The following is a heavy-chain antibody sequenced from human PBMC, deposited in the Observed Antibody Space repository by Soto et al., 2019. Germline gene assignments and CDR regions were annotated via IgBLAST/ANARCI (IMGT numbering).Heavy chain of an antibody. D-gene: IGHD4-17*01. Sequence: SETLSLTCAVYGGSISSGNYYWSWIRQPPGKGLEWIGFISYSGTTHYSASLRSRVSISVDTSKNQFSLDLSSVTAADTAVYYCATMGTPVTGLYYFDYWGQGTLVTVSS. CDR3: ATMGTPVTGLYYFDY. J-gene: IGHJ4*02. CDR2: ISYSGTT. CDR1: GGSISSGNYY. V-gene: IGHV4-30-4*01.